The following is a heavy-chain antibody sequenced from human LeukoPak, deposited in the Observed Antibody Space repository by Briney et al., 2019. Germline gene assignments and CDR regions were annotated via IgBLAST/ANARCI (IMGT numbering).Heavy chain of an antibody. CDR1: GFTFSSYA. V-gene: IGHV3-23*01. J-gene: IGHJ4*02. D-gene: IGHD6-13*01. CDR2: ISGSGGST. Sequence: GGSLRLSCAASGFTFSSYAMSWVRQAPGKGLEWVSAISGSGGSTYYADSVKDRFTISRDNSKNTLYLQMNSLRAEDTAVYYCAKVSAAAVLSDYWGQGTLVTVSS. CDR3: AKVSAAAVLSDY.